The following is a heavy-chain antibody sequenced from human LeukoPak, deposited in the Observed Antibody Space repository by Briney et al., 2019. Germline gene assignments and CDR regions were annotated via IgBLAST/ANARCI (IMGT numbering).Heavy chain of an antibody. D-gene: IGHD1-1*01. Sequence: GESLKISCKGSGYIFTSYWIGWVRQMPGKGLEWMGIIYPGDSDTRYSPSSQGQVTMSVDKSISTAYLQWSSLKASDTAMYYCAKVERGPFDPWGQGTLVTVSS. J-gene: IGHJ5*02. CDR2: IYPGDSDT. CDR3: AKVERGPFDP. CDR1: GYIFTSYW. V-gene: IGHV5-51*01.